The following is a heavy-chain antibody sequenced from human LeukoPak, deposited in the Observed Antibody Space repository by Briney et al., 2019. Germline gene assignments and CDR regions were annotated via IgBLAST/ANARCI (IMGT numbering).Heavy chain of an antibody. CDR2: ISGSGVNT. D-gene: IGHD6-6*01. Sequence: GGSLRLSCAASGFTFSSYSMSWVRQAPGKRLEWVSSISGSGVNTYYADSVKGRFTIFRDNSKNTLYLQMNSLRVEDTAVYYCAKEIVPPSGYYFDYWGRGTLVTVSS. CDR1: GFTFSSYS. V-gene: IGHV3-23*01. J-gene: IGHJ4*02. CDR3: AKEIVPPSGYYFDY.